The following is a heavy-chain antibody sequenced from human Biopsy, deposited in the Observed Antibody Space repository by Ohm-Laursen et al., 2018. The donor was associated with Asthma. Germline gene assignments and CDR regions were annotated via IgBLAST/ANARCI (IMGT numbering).Heavy chain of an antibody. Sequence: AASVKVSCKAPGGTFSNFANSWVRQAPGQGLEWLGGIMTVFGTTNYAQKFQGRVTITADESTSTAYMEVTSLRSEDTAIYYCARCQVGYSSGWSLLLKKIYYSGMDVWGQGTAVTVSS. J-gene: IGHJ6*02. D-gene: IGHD6-19*01. CDR2: IMTVFGTT. V-gene: IGHV1-69*13. CDR1: GGTFSNFA. CDR3: ARCQVGYSSGWSLLLKKIYYSGMDV.